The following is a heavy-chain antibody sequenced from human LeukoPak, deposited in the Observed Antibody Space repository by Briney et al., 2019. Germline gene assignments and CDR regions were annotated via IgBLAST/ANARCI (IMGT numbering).Heavy chain of an antibody. D-gene: IGHD3-3*01. Sequence: GGSLRLSCAASGFTFSSYSMNWVRQAPGKGLEWVSAISGSGGSTYYADSVKGRFTISRDNSKNTLYLQMNSLRAEDTAVYYCAKSPGVYDFWSALPYYYYGMDVWGQGTTVTVSS. J-gene: IGHJ6*02. CDR1: GFTFSSYS. CDR2: ISGSGGST. V-gene: IGHV3-23*01. CDR3: AKSPGVYDFWSALPYYYYGMDV.